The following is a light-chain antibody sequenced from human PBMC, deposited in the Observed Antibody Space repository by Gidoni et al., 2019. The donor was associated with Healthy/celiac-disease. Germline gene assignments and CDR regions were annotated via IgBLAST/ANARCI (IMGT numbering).Light chain of an antibody. CDR1: QSVSSY. CDR2: DAS. CDR3: QQRSNWPPGTT. Sequence: EIVLTQSPPTLSLSPGERATLSCRASQSVSSYLAWYQQKPGQAPRLLIYDASNRATGIPARFSGSGSGTDFTLTISRLESEDFAVYYCQQRSNWPPGTTFGQGTRLEIK. V-gene: IGKV3-11*01. J-gene: IGKJ5*01.